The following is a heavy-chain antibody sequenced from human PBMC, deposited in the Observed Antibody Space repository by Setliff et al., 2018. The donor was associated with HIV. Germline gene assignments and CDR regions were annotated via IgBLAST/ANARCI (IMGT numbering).Heavy chain of an antibody. Sequence: GGSLRLSCGASGFTFSRHALSWVRQAPGKGLEWVSLVSASGISTYYADSVKGRFTISRDSSKNTLYLQMDSLRADDTAVYYCAKEAATDSTTRGALDLWGQGTLVTVSS. D-gene: IGHD6-25*01. J-gene: IGHJ5*02. CDR1: GFTFSRHA. CDR3: AKEAATDSTTRGALDL. V-gene: IGHV3-23*01. CDR2: VSASGIST.